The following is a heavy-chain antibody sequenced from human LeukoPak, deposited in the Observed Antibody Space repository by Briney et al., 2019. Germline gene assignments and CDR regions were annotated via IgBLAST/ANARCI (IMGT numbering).Heavy chain of an antibody. D-gene: IGHD6-19*01. Sequence: ASVKVSCKVSRYTLTELSMHWVRQAPGKGLEWMGGFDPEDGETIYAQKFQGRVTMTEDTSTDTAYMELSSLRSEDTAVYYCATAGLIAVAGAFDYWGQGTLVTVSS. J-gene: IGHJ4*02. CDR3: ATAGLIAVAGAFDY. CDR2: FDPEDGET. CDR1: RYTLTELS. V-gene: IGHV1-24*01.